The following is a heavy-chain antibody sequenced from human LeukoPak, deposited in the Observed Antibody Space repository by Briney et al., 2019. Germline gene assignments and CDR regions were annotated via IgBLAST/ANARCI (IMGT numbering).Heavy chain of an antibody. D-gene: IGHD4-17*01. CDR1: GYTFTSYA. V-gene: IGHV1-3*01. CDR3: ARDGTATVTTGDY. CDR2: INAGNGNT. J-gene: IGHJ4*02. Sequence: ASVKVSCKASGYTFTSYAMHWVRQAPGQRLEWMGWINAGNGNTKYSQKFQGRVTITRDTSASTAYMELSSLRSEDTAVYYCARDGTATVTTGDYWGQGTLVTVSS.